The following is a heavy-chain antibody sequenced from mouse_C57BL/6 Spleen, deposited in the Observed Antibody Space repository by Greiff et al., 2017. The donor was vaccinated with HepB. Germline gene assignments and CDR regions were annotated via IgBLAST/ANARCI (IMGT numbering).Heavy chain of an antibody. CDR2: IYPGDGDT. Sequence: QVQLQQSGAELVKPGASVKISCKASGYAFSSYWMNWVKQRPGKGLEWIGQIYPGDGDTNYNGKFKGKATLTADKSSSTAYMQLRSLTSEDSAVYFCARDGGYGSSYGYFDVWGTGTTVTVSS. CDR3: ARDGGYGSSYGYFDV. D-gene: IGHD1-1*01. CDR1: GYAFSSYW. J-gene: IGHJ1*03. V-gene: IGHV1-80*01.